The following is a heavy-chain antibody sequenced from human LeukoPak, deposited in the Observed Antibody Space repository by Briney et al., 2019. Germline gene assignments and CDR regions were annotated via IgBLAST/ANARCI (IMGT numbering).Heavy chain of an antibody. Sequence: GGSLRLSCAASGFTVSSNYMSWVRQAPGKGLEWVSVIYSGGSTYYADSVKGRFTISRDNSKNTLYPQMNSLRAEDTAVYYCARDARAYGGYYFDYWGQGTLVTVSS. CDR3: ARDARAYGGYYFDY. V-gene: IGHV3-53*01. D-gene: IGHD4-23*01. CDR2: IYSGGST. J-gene: IGHJ4*02. CDR1: GFTVSSNY.